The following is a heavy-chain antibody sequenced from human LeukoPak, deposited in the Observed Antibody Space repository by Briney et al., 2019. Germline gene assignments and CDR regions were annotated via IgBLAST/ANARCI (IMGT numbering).Heavy chain of an antibody. CDR3: ATGGIVGATRSSFFGY. CDR2: FDPEDGET. CDR1: GYTLTELS. J-gene: IGHJ4*02. D-gene: IGHD1-26*01. V-gene: IGHV1-24*01. Sequence: ASVKVSCKVSGYTLTELSMHWVRQAPGKWLEWMGGFDPEDGETIYAQKFQGRVTMTEDTSTDTAYMELSSLRSEDTAVYYCATGGIVGATRSSFFGYWGQGTLVTVSS.